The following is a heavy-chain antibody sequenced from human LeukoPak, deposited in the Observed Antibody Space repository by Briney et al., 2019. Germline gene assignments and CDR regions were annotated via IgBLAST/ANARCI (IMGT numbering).Heavy chain of an antibody. CDR3: ATDSGHYYYGMDV. V-gene: IGHV3-48*03. D-gene: IGHD6-25*01. J-gene: IGHJ6*02. CDR1: GLFFSSYE. Sequence: GGSLRLSCEASGLFFSSYEMNWVHQAPGKGLEWVSYISGSGSIISYADSVKGRFSISRDNAKNSLFLQMNSLTVDDTAIYYCATDSGHYYYGMDVWGQGTTVTVSS. CDR2: ISGSGSII.